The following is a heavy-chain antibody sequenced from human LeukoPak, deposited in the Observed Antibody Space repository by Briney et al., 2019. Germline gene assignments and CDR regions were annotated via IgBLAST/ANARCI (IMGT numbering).Heavy chain of an antibody. CDR1: GFTFSSYE. Sequence: PGGSLRLSCAASGFTFSSYEMNWVRQGPGKGLEWVSYINSSESTICYADSVKGRFTISRDNAKNSLYLHMNSLRAEDTAVYYCAELGITMIGGVWGKGTTVTISS. CDR3: AELGITMIGGV. D-gene: IGHD3-10*02. J-gene: IGHJ6*04. CDR2: INSSESTI. V-gene: IGHV3-48*03.